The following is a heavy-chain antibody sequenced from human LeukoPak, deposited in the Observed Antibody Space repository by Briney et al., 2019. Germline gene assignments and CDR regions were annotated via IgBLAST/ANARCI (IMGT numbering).Heavy chain of an antibody. CDR1: GFTFDDYA. CDR3: ASGALYGMDV. V-gene: IGHV3-9*01. J-gene: IGHJ6*02. D-gene: IGHD4-17*01. CDR2: ISWNSGYI. Sequence: GGSLRLSCAASGFTFDDYAMRWVRQTPGKGLEWVSGISWNSGYIGYADSVKGRFTISRDNAKNSLYLQMNSLRDEDTALYYCASGALYGMDVWGQGTTVTVSS.